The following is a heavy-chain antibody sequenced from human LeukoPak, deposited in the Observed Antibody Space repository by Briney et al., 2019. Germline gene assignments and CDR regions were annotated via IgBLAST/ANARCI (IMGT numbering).Heavy chain of an antibody. Sequence: SETLSLTCAVYGGSFSNYYWSWIRQPPGKGLEWIGEINDSGRTKYNPSLMSRVTVSVDTSKNQFSLRLTSVTATDTAVYYCARRWNYGRNYYIDVWGKGATVSVSS. V-gene: IGHV4-34*01. D-gene: IGHD1-7*01. J-gene: IGHJ6*03. CDR2: INDSGRT. CDR1: GGSFSNYY. CDR3: ARRWNYGRNYYIDV.